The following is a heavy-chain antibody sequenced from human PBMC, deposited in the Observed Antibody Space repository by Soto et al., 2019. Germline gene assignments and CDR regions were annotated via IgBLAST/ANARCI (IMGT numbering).Heavy chain of an antibody. J-gene: IGHJ4*02. D-gene: IGHD3-10*01. Sequence: QVQLQESGPGLVKPSQTLSLTCTVSGGSISSGGYYWSWIRQHPGKGLEWIGYIYYSGSTYYNPSLKSRRTISVDTSKNQFSLKLSSVTAADTAVYYCARGVTMVRGVIHTPYFDYWGQGTLVTVSS. CDR1: GGSISSGGYY. CDR3: ARGVTMVRGVIHTPYFDY. V-gene: IGHV4-31*03. CDR2: IYYSGST.